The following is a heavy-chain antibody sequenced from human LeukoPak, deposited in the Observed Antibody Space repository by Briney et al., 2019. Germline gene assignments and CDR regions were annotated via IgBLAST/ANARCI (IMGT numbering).Heavy chain of an antibody. CDR2: IKSDGSDT. CDR3: TRGRMSGGSWSDY. D-gene: IGHD6-13*01. Sequence: GGSLRLSCAASGFTFSAYWMHWVRQAPGKGLVWVSRIKSDGSDTTYADSVKGRFTISRDNAKNTLYLQMNGLRAEDTAIYYCTRGRMSGGSWSDYWGQGTLVTVSS. CDR1: GFTFSAYW. J-gene: IGHJ4*02. V-gene: IGHV3-74*01.